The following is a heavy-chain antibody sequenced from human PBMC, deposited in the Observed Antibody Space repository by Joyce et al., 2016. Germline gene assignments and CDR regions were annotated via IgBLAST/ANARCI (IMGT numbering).Heavy chain of an antibody. CDR1: GGSIGRYY. J-gene: IGHJ4*02. V-gene: IGHV4-59*01. D-gene: IGHD3-22*01. Sequence: QVQLQESGPGLVKPSETLSLTCTVSGGSIGRYYWSWIRRPPDKGLEWIGYIYYSGIPNYNPSLKSRVAMSVDTSKNQFSLRLTSVTAADTAVYYCAREEFYDGRGTSTYYFDYWGRGTLVTVSS. CDR3: AREEFYDGRGTSTYYFDY. CDR2: IYYSGIP.